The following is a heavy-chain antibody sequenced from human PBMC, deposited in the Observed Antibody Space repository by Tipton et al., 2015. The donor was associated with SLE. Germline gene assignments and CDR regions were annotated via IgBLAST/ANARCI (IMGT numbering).Heavy chain of an antibody. V-gene: IGHV4-38-2*01. Sequence: TLSLTCAVSGYSISSGFYWGWIRQPPGKGLEWIGSIYHSGSTYYNPSHKSRVTISVDTSKNQFSLKLSSVTAADTAVYYCGRHKTATRAFDFWGQGTLVTVSS. D-gene: IGHD1-1*01. CDR3: GRHKTATRAFDF. J-gene: IGHJ3*01. CDR2: IYHSGST. CDR1: GYSISSGFY.